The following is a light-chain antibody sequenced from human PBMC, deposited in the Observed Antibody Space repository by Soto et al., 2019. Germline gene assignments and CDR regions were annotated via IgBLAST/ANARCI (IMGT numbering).Light chain of an antibody. CDR1: QSVSSF. CDR2: DAS. V-gene: IGKV3-11*01. J-gene: IGKJ1*01. Sequence: EIVLTQSPATLSLSPGERATLSCRASQSVSSFLAWYQQKPGQAPRLLIYDASSRATDIPARFSGSGSGTDFTLTISGLEPEDFAVYYCQRRNSWPGTFGQGTKVEIK. CDR3: QRRNSWPGT.